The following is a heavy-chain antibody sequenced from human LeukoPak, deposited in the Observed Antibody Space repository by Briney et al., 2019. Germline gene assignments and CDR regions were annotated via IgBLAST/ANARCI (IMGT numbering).Heavy chain of an antibody. V-gene: IGHV3-21*01. D-gene: IGHD4-23*01. CDR3: AREAYGGNFFDY. Sequence: GGSLRLSCAVSAFTFSSYSMNWVRQAPGKGLEWVSSISSSSSYIYYADSVKGRFTISRDNAKNSLYLQMNSLRAEDTAVYYCAREAYGGNFFDYWGQGTLVTVSS. CDR2: ISSSSSYI. J-gene: IGHJ4*02. CDR1: AFTFSSYS.